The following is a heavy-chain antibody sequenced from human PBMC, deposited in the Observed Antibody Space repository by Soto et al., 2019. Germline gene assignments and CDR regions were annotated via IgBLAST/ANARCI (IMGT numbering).Heavy chain of an antibody. CDR2: IWYDGSNK. CDR3: GPDTLDY. CDR1: GFMFSSHG. V-gene: IGHV3-33*01. J-gene: IGHJ4*02. Sequence: QVQLVESGGGVVQPGRSLRLSCAASGFMFSSHGMHWIRQAPGKGLEWVAVIWYDGSNKYYADSVKGRFTISRDNSNNTLYLQMNSLRVEDTAVYYCGPDTLDYWGQGTLVTVSS.